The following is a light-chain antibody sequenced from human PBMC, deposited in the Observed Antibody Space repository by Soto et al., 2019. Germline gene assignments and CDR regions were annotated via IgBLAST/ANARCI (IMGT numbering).Light chain of an antibody. CDR2: GAS. J-gene: IGKJ1*01. CDR1: QAVSSTY. Sequence: EVVLTQSPNTLSLSPGESATLSCRASQAVSSTYLVWYQQKPGLAPRLLIYGASSRAPGISDRFSGSGSGTDVTITISRLEPEYFAVYYCHQCGNSWWTCGGGTKVEIK. CDR3: HQCGNSWWT. V-gene: IGKV3-20*01.